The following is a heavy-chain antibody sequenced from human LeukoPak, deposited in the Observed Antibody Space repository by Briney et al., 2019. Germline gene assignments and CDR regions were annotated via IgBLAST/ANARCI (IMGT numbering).Heavy chain of an antibody. D-gene: IGHD3-10*01. J-gene: IGHJ3*02. CDR3: AREITDTPDSFDI. CDR1: GFAFSSYE. V-gene: IGHV3-48*03. CDR2: ISSGASVI. Sequence: GGSLRLSCAASGFAFSSYEMSWVRLAPGKGLEWVSYISSGASVIKYADSVKGRFTVSRDNAKNSLYLQLNSLRAEDTAIYYCAREITDTPDSFDIWGQGRLVTVSS.